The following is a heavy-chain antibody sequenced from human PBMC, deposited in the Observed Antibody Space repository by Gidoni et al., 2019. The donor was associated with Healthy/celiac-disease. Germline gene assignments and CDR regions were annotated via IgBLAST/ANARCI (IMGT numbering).Heavy chain of an antibody. CDR2: IYTSGST. CDR1: GGSISSGSYY. J-gene: IGHJ3*02. D-gene: IGHD1-26*01. V-gene: IGHV4-61*02. CDR3: ARDGRRGAFDI. Sequence: QVQLQASGPGLVKPSQTLSLTCTVSGGSISSGSYYWSWIRQPDGKGLEWIGRIYTSGSTNYNPSLKSRVTMSVDTSKNQFSLKLSSVTAADTAVYYCARDGRRGAFDIWGQGTMVTVSS.